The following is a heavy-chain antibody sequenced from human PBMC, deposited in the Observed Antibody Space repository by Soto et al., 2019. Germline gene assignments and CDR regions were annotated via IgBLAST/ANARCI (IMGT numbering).Heavy chain of an antibody. CDR1: GFTFSSYG. D-gene: IGHD3-22*01. Sequence: GGSLRLSCAASGFTFSSYGMHWVRQAPGKGLEWVAVIWYDGSNKYYADSVKGRFTISRDNSKNTLYLQMNSLRAEDTAVYYWARGPVPQYYYDSSGYLDYWGQGTLVTVSS. V-gene: IGHV3-33*01. CDR3: ARGPVPQYYYDSSGYLDY. J-gene: IGHJ4*02. CDR2: IWYDGSNK.